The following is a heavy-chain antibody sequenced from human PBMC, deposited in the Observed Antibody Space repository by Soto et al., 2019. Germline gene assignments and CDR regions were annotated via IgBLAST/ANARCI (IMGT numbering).Heavy chain of an antibody. J-gene: IGHJ5*02. Sequence: SVKVSFKASGGTFSSYAISWLRQAPGQGLEWMGGIIPIFGTANYAQKFQGRVTITADKSTSTAYMELSSLRSEDTAVYYCARGYYDSSGYFSRWFDPWGQGTLVTVSS. V-gene: IGHV1-69*06. D-gene: IGHD3-22*01. CDR3: ARGYYDSSGYFSRWFDP. CDR2: IIPIFGTA. CDR1: GGTFSSYA.